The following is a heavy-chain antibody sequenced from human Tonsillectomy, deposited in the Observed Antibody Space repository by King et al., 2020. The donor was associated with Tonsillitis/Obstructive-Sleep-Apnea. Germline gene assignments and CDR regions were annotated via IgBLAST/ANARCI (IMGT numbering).Heavy chain of an antibody. CDR1: GYTFTGYY. CDR2: INPNSGGT. CDR3: AGYEVVPAAIWFDP. Sequence: VQLVESGAEVKKPGASVKVSCKASGYTFTGYYMHWVRPAPVQGLEWMGRINPNSGGTNYAQKLQGRVTMTRDTSTSTAYMELGRSRADDTAVYYCAGYEVVPAAIWFDPWGQGTLVTVSS. J-gene: IGHJ5*02. D-gene: IGHD2-2*01. V-gene: IGHV1-2*06.